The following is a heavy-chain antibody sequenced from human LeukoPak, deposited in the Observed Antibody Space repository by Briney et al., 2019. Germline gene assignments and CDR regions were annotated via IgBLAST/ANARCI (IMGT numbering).Heavy chain of an antibody. CDR2: ISGSGGST. J-gene: IGHJ4*02. V-gene: IGHV3-23*01. D-gene: IGHD3-10*01. Sequence: GGSLRLSCAASGFTFSSYAMSWVRQAPGKGLEWVSAISGSGGSTYYADSVKGRFTISRDNSKNTLYLQMNSLRAEDTAVYYCARVTMVRGVTIDYWGQGTLVTVSS. CDR3: ARVTMVRGVTIDY. CDR1: GFTFSSYA.